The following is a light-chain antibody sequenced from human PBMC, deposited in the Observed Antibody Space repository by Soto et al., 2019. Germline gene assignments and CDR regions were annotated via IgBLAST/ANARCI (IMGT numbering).Light chain of an antibody. CDR3: SSYARNRDVL. Sequence: QSALTQPASVSGSPGQSITISCTGTFSDVGYYNYVSWYQQHPGEAPKLMIYEVSHRPSGVSNRFSGSKSGNTASLTISGLQADDEADYYCSSYARNRDVLFGGGTKLTVL. J-gene: IGLJ3*02. V-gene: IGLV2-14*01. CDR2: EVS. CDR1: FSDVGYYNY.